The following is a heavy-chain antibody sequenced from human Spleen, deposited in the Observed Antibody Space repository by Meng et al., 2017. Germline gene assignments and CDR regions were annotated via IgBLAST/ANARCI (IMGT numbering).Heavy chain of an antibody. D-gene: IGHD2-15*01. CDR1: GFTVSSNY. Sequence: GESLKISCAASGFTVSSNYMTWVRQAPGKGLEWVSLIYSDGSTYYADSVKGRFTVSRDSSKNTLYFQMNSLRVEDTAVYYCARDRSICSGGSCYKDAFDIWGQGTMVTVSS. V-gene: IGHV3-66*02. J-gene: IGHJ3*02. CDR3: ARDRSICSGGSCYKDAFDI. CDR2: IYSDGST.